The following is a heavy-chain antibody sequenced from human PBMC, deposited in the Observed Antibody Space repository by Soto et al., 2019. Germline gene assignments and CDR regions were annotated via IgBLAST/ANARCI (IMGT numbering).Heavy chain of an antibody. CDR1: GGTFSSYA. D-gene: IGHD2-15*01. J-gene: IGHJ3*01. CDR2: IIPIFGTA. CDR3: ARRVGVAPVYDAYDF. V-gene: IGHV1-69*13. Sequence: GASVKVSCKASGGTFSSYAISWVRQAPGQGLEWMGGIIPIFGTANYAQKFQGRVTITADESTSTAYMELSSLRSEDTAVYYCARRVGVAPVYDAYDFWGQGTLVTVS.